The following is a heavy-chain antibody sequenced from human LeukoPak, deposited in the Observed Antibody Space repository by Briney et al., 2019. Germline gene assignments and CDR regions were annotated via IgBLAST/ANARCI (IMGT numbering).Heavy chain of an antibody. CDR1: GGSISSGSYY. J-gene: IGHJ4*02. CDR2: IYTSGST. V-gene: IGHV4-61*02. CDR3: ARTNGYPNYYFDY. Sequence: PSQTLSLTCTVSGGSISSGSYYRSWIRQPAGKGLEWIGRIYTSGSTNYNPSLKSRVTISVDTSKSQFSLKLSSVTAADTAVYYCARTNGYPNYYFDYWGQGTLVTVSS. D-gene: IGHD1-1*01.